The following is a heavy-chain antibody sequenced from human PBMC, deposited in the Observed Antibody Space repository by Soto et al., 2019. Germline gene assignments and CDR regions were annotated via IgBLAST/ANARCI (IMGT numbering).Heavy chain of an antibody. J-gene: IGHJ4*02. Sequence: ASVKVSCKASGYTFTDYAMHWVRQAPGQRLEWMGWINTGNGNTKFSLKFQGRVTITRDTSATTAYMELTSLRSEDTAVYYCAKGSRMWTPDYWGQGTLVTVSS. CDR1: GYTFTDYA. CDR2: INTGNGNT. CDR3: AKGSRMWTPDY. V-gene: IGHV1-3*04. D-gene: IGHD2-21*01.